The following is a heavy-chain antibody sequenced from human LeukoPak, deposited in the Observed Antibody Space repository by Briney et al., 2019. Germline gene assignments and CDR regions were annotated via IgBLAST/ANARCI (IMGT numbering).Heavy chain of an antibody. CDR3: ARGQGSGSYYKDYYYYMDV. J-gene: IGHJ6*03. V-gene: IGHV4-39*07. Sequence: PSETLSLTCTVSGGSISSSSYYWGWIRQPPGKGLEWIGEINHSGSTNYNPSLKSRVTISVDTSKNQFSLKLSSVTAADTAVYYCARGQGSGSYYKDYYYYMDVWGKGTTVTVSS. CDR2: INHSGST. D-gene: IGHD3-10*01. CDR1: GGSISSSSYY.